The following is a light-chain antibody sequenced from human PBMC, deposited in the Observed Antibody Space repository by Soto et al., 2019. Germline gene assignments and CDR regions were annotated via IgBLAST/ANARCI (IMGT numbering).Light chain of an antibody. J-gene: IGLJ2*01. Sequence: YELTQPPSVSVSPGQTASITCSGDKLGDKYASWFQQRPGQSPVLVIYQDAKRPSGIPERFSGSNSGNTATLTISGTQAMDEADYYCQAWDTSTASVVFGGGTKVTVL. CDR1: KLGDKY. CDR2: QDA. V-gene: IGLV3-1*01. CDR3: QAWDTSTASVV.